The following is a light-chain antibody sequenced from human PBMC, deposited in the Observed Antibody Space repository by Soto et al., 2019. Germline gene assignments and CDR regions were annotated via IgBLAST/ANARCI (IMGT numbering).Light chain of an antibody. CDR2: AAS. V-gene: IGKV1-39*01. J-gene: IGKJ1*01. CDR1: QSISNH. CDR3: QQSYSSPPT. Sequence: DIQMTQSPSSLSASVEDRVIITCRASQSISNHLNWYQQKPGKAPKLLIFAASSLQSGVPSRFRGSRSGPDFTLPISSLQPEDFATYYCQQSYSSPPTFGQGTKVEIK.